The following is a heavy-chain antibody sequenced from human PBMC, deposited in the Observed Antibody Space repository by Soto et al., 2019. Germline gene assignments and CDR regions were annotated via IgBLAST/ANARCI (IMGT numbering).Heavy chain of an antibody. J-gene: IGHJ4*02. D-gene: IGHD3-22*01. Sequence: GGSLRLSCAASGFTFSSYAMHWVRQAPGKGLEWVAVISYDGSNKYYADSVKGRFTISRDNSKNTLYLQMNSLRAEDTAVYYCARTNYYDSSGYFDYWGQGTLVTVSS. V-gene: IGHV3-30-3*01. CDR2: ISYDGSNK. CDR1: GFTFSSYA. CDR3: ARTNYYDSSGYFDY.